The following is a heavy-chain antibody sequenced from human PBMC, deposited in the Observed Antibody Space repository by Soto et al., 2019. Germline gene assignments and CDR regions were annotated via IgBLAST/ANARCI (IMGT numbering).Heavy chain of an antibody. CDR1: GFTFSSYA. Sequence: GGSLRLSCAASGFTFSSYAMSWVRQAPGKGLEWASGTLDSGGSTYYADSVKGRFTISRDNSKNTLFLQVNSLRAEDTAVYYCVRGGVRGARYYYNVMDVWGKGTTVTVSS. CDR3: VRGGVRGARYYYNVMDV. V-gene: IGHV3-23*01. J-gene: IGHJ6*04. D-gene: IGHD3-10*01. CDR2: TLDSGGST.